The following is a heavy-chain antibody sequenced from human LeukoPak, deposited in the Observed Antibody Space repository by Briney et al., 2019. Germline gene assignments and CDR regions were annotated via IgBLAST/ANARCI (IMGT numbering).Heavy chain of an antibody. CDR3: ARVKVLRFLEWFLDF. V-gene: IGHV3-23*01. D-gene: IGHD3-3*01. CDR1: GFTFSSYA. J-gene: IGHJ4*02. CDR2: ISGSGGST. Sequence: GGSLRLSCAASGFTFSSYAMSWVRQAPGKGLEWVSAISGSGGSTYYADSVKGRFTISRDNSKNTLCLQMNSLRAEDTAVYYCARVKVLRFLEWFLDFWGQGPWSPSPQ.